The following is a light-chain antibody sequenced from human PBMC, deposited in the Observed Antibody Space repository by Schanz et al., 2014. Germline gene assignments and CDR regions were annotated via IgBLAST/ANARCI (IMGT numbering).Light chain of an antibody. CDR2: GAS. V-gene: IGKV3D-20*02. CDR1: QSVTSTY. CDR3: QQRSNWPT. J-gene: IGKJ4*01. Sequence: EIVLTQSPGTLSLSPGERATLSCRASQSVTSTYLAWYQQKPGQAPRVLIYGASIRASGIPDRFSGSGYGTDFSLTITRLEPEDFAVYYCQQRSNWPTFGGGTKVEIK.